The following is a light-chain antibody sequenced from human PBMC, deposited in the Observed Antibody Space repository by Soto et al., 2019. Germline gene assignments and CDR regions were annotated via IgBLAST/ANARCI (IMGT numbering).Light chain of an antibody. CDR3: QQYESFPRT. V-gene: IGKV1-5*03. CDR1: QSINNW. J-gene: IGKJ1*01. CDR2: KAS. Sequence: DIQMTQSPSTLSASVGDRVTITCRASQSINNWLAWYQQKPGKAPKLFIFKASTLESGVPSRFSGSGSGTEFTLSISSLQPDDFATYFCQQYESFPRTFGQGTTLEIK.